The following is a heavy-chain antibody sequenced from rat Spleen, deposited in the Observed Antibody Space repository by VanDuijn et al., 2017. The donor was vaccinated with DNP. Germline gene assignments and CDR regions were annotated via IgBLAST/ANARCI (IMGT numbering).Heavy chain of an antibody. J-gene: IGHJ3*01. V-gene: IGHV5S11*01. CDR3: ARHGLITSRDWFAY. CDR1: GFTFSNYY. CDR2: ISTGGGET. Sequence: EVQLVESGGGLVQPGRSMKLSCAASGFTFSNYYMAWVRQAPTKGLEWVASISTGGGETYYRDSVKGRFTISRDNVKRTLYLQMDSLRSEETATYYCARHGLITSRDWFAYWGQGTLVTVSS. D-gene: IGHD1-10*01.